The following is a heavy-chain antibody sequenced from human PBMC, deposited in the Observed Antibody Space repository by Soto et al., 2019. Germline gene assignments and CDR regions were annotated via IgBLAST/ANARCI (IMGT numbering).Heavy chain of an antibody. CDR3: ANILSSTRDYYGMDV. CDR2: ISYDGSNK. D-gene: IGHD1-1*01. CDR1: GFTFSSYG. J-gene: IGHJ6*02. V-gene: IGHV3-30*18. Sequence: GGSLRLSCAASGFTFSSYGMHWVRQAPGKGLEWVAVISYDGSNKYYADSVKGRFTISRDNSKNTLYLQMNSLRAEDTAVYYCANILSSTRDYYGMDVWGQGTTVTVSS.